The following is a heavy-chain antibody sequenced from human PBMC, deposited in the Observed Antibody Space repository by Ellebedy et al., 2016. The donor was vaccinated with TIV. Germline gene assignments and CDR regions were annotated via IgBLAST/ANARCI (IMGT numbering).Heavy chain of an antibody. CDR2: LTWNSGNI. V-gene: IGHV3-9*01. J-gene: IGHJ6*03. CDR3: AKEGKYSNSSLSLYYYYYMDV. Sequence: SLKISXAASGFTFDDYAMHWVRHAPGKGLEWVSGLTWNSGNIGYADSVKGRFTISRDNAKNSLYLRMNSLVTEDTALYYCAKEGKYSNSSLSLYYYYYMDVWGRGTTVTVSS. CDR1: GFTFDDYA. D-gene: IGHD6-6*01.